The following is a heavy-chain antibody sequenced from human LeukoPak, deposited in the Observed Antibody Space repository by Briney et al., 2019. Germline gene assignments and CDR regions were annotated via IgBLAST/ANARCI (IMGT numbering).Heavy chain of an antibody. J-gene: IGHJ6*03. Sequence: PSETLSLTCTVSGYSISSGYFWGWIRQPPGKGLEWIGSIYHSGSTYYNPSLKSRVTISVDTSKNQFSLKLSSVTAADTAVYYCARDRRGYCSSTSCYTRDRNYYYYYMDVWGKGTTVTISS. CDR1: GYSISSGYF. D-gene: IGHD2-2*02. CDR2: IYHSGST. CDR3: ARDRRGYCSSTSCYTRDRNYYYYYMDV. V-gene: IGHV4-38-2*02.